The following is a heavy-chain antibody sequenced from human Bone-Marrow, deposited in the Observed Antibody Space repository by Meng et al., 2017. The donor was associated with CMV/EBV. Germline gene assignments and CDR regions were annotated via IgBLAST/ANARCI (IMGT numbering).Heavy chain of an antibody. V-gene: IGHV3-72*01. CDR1: GFTFSDHY. J-gene: IGHJ6*02. CDR2: TRNKANSYTT. CDR3: AREGSSSYGMDV. D-gene: IGHD3-10*01. Sequence: GGSLRLSCAASGFTFSDHYMDWVRQAPGKGLEWVGRTRNKANSYTTEYAASVKGRFTISRDDSKNSLYLQMNSLKTEDTAVYYCAREGSSSYGMDVWGQGTTVTVSS.